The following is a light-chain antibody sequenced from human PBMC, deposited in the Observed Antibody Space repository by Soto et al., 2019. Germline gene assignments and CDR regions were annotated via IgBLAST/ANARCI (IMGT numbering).Light chain of an antibody. CDR3: QQYNNGPPWT. CDR2: GSA. CDR1: QSVFSS. V-gene: IGKV3-15*01. J-gene: IGKJ1*01. Sequence: EIVITQSPATLSVSPGERATLSCRASQSVFSSLAWYQQRPGQAPRLLIYGSATRATGIPDRFSGSGSGTEFTLTISSLQSEDFAVYYCQQYNNGPPWTFGQGTKVDIK.